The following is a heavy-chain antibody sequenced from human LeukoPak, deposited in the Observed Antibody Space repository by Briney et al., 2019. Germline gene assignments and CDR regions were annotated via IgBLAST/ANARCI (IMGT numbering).Heavy chain of an antibody. CDR3: ARLRGAMTPVTSDFDY. Sequence: SETLSLTCTVSGGSISGSSYYWAWIRQPPGKGLEWIGSGFYSGSAYYNPSLKSRVTISVGTSKNQFSLNLSSVTAADTAVYYCARLRGAMTPVTSDFDYWGQGTLVTVSS. D-gene: IGHD4-17*01. CDR1: GGSISGSSYY. J-gene: IGHJ4*02. V-gene: IGHV4-39*01. CDR2: GFYSGSA.